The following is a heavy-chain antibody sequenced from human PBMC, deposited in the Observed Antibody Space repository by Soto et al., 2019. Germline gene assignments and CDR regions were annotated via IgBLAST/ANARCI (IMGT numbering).Heavy chain of an antibody. Sequence: VVPQRLPWAASGCTFVDHGVNCVSQDTGKGLEWVSSISSSSSYIYYADSVKGRFTISRDNAKNSLYLQMNSLRAEDTAVYYCARGGVMDVLDAFDIWGQGTMVTVSS. CDR1: GCTFVDHG. D-gene: IGHD2-2*03. CDR2: ISSSSSYI. J-gene: IGHJ3*02. CDR3: ARGGVMDVLDAFDI. V-gene: IGHV3-21*04.